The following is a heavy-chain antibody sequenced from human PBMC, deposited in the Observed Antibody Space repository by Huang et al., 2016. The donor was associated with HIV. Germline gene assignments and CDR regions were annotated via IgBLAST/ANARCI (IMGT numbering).Heavy chain of an antibody. CDR2: IHYSGST. Sequence: QVQLQESGPGLVKPSVTLSLTCTVSGGSISSYYWSWIRQPPGKGLEWIGYIHYSGSTIYRPPVMIGGTTSKDLSKNQFFLKRRFVTSSDTAVYSCARGGPYSRDYYYYCMDVWGQGTTVTISS. CDR1: GGSISSYY. V-gene: IGHV4-59*01. D-gene: IGHD6-13*01. CDR3: ARGGPYSRDYYYYCMDV. J-gene: IGHJ6*02.